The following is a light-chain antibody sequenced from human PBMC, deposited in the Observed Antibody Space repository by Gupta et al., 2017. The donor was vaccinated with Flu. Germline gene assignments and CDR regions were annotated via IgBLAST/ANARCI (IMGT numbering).Light chain of an antibody. Sequence: DVQLTQTPPSLSASVGDKITITCRASQDILNWVAWFQQKPGKAPKLLIDRASDLESGVPPRFSGSGYGTEFTLTITSLQPADVGTYYCQQYFSVYSFGQGTKV. J-gene: IGKJ1*01. V-gene: IGKV1-5*03. CDR3: QQYFSVYS. CDR1: QDILNW. CDR2: RAS.